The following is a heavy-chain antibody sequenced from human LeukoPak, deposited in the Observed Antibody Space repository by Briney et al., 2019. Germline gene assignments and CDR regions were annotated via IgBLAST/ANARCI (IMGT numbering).Heavy chain of an antibody. CDR3: ARVNSTAMVPAFDY. V-gene: IGHV4-39*07. CDR1: GGSISSSSYY. D-gene: IGHD5-18*01. J-gene: IGHJ4*02. Sequence: SETLSLTCTVSGGSISSSSYYWGWIRQPPGKGLEWIGSIYYSGSTYYNPSLKSRVTISVDTSKNQFSLKLSSVTAADTAVYHCARVNSTAMVPAFDYWGQGTLVTVSS. CDR2: IYYSGST.